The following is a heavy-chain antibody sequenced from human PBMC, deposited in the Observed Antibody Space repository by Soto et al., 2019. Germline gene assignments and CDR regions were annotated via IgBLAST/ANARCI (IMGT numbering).Heavy chain of an antibody. CDR1: GSALTELS. CDR2: SDREDGET. V-gene: IGHV1-24*01. Sequence: QVRLIQSGTEVKKPGASVKVSCSLSGSALTELSLHWVRQAPGKGLEWMGCSDREDGETFYAQRFKGRLPMTEDTSTNPAYMELWSLGSEDTAVYYCTRGNWFDPWGQGTLVVVSS. CDR3: TRGNWFDP. J-gene: IGHJ5*02.